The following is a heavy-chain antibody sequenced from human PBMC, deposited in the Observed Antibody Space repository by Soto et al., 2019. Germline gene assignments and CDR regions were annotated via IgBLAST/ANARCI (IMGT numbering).Heavy chain of an antibody. CDR3: ARVEWFGPGYYYYGMDV. D-gene: IGHD3-10*01. CDR1: GGSFSGYY. CDR2: INHSGST. V-gene: IGHV4-34*01. J-gene: IGHJ6*02. Sequence: PSETLSLTCAVYGGSFSGYYWSWIRQPPGKGLEWIGEINHSGSTNYNPSLKSRVTISVDTSKNQFSLKLSSVTAADTAVYYCARVEWFGPGYYYYGMDVWGQGTTVTVSS.